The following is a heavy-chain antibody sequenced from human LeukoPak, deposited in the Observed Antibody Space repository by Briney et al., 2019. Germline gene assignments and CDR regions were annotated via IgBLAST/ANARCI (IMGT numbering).Heavy chain of an antibody. CDR3: ARRALRYCSSTSCPAQYYGVDV. Sequence: PGRSLRLSCAASGFTFYTYAMHWVRKAPGKGLEWVAVISYNGRDKHFADSVKGRFTISRDNAKNSLYLQTNSLRAEDTAVYYCARRALRYCSSTSCPAQYYGVDVWGKGTTVTVSS. J-gene: IGHJ6*04. CDR1: GFTFYTYA. CDR2: ISYNGRDK. V-gene: IGHV3-30*04. D-gene: IGHD2-2*01.